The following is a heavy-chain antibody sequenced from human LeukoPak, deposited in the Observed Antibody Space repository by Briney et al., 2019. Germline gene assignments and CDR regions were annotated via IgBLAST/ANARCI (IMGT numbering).Heavy chain of an antibody. J-gene: IGHJ5*02. D-gene: IGHD4-23*01. CDR1: GGSISSFY. CDR2: FDYSGST. Sequence: SETLSLTCTVSGGSISSFYWSWLRQPPGKGLGWIGYFDYSGSTNYNPSLKSRVTMSVGTSKNLFSLKLTSVTAADTAVYYCAREAYGGNSVSYWFDPWGRGTLVTVSS. V-gene: IGHV4-59*01. CDR3: AREAYGGNSVSYWFDP.